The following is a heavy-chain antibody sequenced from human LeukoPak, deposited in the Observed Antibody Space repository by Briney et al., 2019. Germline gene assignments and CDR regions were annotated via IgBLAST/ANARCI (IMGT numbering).Heavy chain of an antibody. Sequence: GESLKISCKGSGYSFSSYWIAWVRQMPGKGLEWMGVIDPVDSDTRYSPSFQGQVSISADKSIRTAYLQWNSLKASDTATYYCARPGYCSATTCRDFDSWGQGTLVIVSS. CDR2: IDPVDSDT. J-gene: IGHJ4*02. D-gene: IGHD2-15*01. CDR1: GYSFSSYW. CDR3: ARPGYCSATTCRDFDS. V-gene: IGHV5-51*01.